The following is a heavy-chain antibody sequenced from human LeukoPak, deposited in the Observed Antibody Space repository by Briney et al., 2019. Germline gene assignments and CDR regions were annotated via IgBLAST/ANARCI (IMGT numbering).Heavy chain of an antibody. V-gene: IGHV3-48*03. J-gene: IGHJ4*02. D-gene: IGHD2-2*01. CDR3: ARGWVPAAMGY. CDR2: ISSSGSTI. CDR1: GFTFSSYE. Sequence: PGGSLGLSCAASGFTFSSYEMNWVRQAPGKGLEWVSYISSSGSTIYYADSVKGRFTISRDNAKNSLYLQMNSLRAEDTAVYYCARGWVPAAMGYWGQGTLVTVSS.